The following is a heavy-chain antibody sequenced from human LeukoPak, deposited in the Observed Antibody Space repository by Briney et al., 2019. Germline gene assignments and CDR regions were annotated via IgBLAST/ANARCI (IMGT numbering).Heavy chain of an antibody. J-gene: IGHJ4*02. Sequence: PGGSQRLSCAASGFTFSSYSMNWVRLAPGKGLEWVSSISSSSSYIYYADSVKGRFTISRDNAKNSLYLQMNSLRAEDTAVYYCARGGRGLAYSNYVGYWGQGTLVTVSS. CDR2: ISSSSSYI. CDR1: GFTFSSYS. CDR3: ARGGRGLAYSNYVGY. V-gene: IGHV3-21*01. D-gene: IGHD4-11*01.